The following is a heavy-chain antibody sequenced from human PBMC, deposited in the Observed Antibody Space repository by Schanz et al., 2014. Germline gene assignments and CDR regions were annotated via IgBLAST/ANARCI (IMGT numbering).Heavy chain of an antibody. CDR2: INQDGSEK. J-gene: IGHJ4*02. CDR1: GFTFSSYA. Sequence: VQLVDSGGGLVKPGGSLRLSCVASGFTFSSYAMTWVRQAPGKGLEWVANINQDGSEKYYVDSVKGRFTISRDNAKNSLYLQMNGLRAEDTAVFYCARDGAELYYFDDWGQGTLVTVSS. D-gene: IGHD1-1*01. V-gene: IGHV3-7*01. CDR3: ARDGAELYYFDD.